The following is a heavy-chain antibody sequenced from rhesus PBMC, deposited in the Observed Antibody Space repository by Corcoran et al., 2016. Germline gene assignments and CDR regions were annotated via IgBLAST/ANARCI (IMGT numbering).Heavy chain of an antibody. D-gene: IGHD1-26*01. V-gene: IGHV4-143*01. CDR2: IYGSGGST. Sequence: QVQLQESGPGLVKPSETLSLTCTVSGGSISDSYYWSWIRQPPGKGLEWMGRIYGSGGSTNYNPSLKSRVTISKDTAKNQFSLKLSSVTAADTAVYYCASPYNYPNSVDVWGRGVLVTVSS. CDR3: ASPYNYPNSVDV. J-gene: IGHJ5-2*02. CDR1: GGSISDSYY.